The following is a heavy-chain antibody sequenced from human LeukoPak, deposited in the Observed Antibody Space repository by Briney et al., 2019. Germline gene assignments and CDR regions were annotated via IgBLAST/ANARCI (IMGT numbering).Heavy chain of an antibody. J-gene: IGHJ4*02. CDR3: ARDPIVGATQGRGGERNPTDY. CDR1: GFTFGDYA. V-gene: IGHV3-66*01. Sequence: GGSLRLSCTASGFTFGDYAMSWVRQAPGKGLEWVSVIYSGGSTYYADSVKGRFTISRDNSKNTLYLQMNSLRAEDTAVYYCARDPIVGATQGRGGERNPTDYWGQGTLVTVSS. CDR2: IYSGGST. D-gene: IGHD1-26*01.